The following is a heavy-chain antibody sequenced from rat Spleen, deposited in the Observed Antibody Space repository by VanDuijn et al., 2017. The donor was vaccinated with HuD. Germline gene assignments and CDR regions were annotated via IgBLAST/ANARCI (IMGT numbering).Heavy chain of an antibody. CDR3: TTFGGLRNWFAY. CDR1: GFTFSDYD. V-gene: IGHV5-27*01. D-gene: IGHD4-3*01. Sequence: EMQLVESGGGLVQPGRSLKLSCTASGFTFSDYDMAWVRQAPTKGLEWVASIGTGGGVTYYRDSVKGRFTVSRDDAKSTLYLQMDSLRSEDSASYYCTTFGGLRNWFAYWGPGTMVIVSS. J-gene: IGHJ1*01. CDR2: IGTGGGVT.